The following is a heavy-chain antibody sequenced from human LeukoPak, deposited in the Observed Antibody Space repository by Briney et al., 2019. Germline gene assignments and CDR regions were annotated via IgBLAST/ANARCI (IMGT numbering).Heavy chain of an antibody. D-gene: IGHD3-9*01. CDR1: GFTFSDYY. V-gene: IGHV3-11*04. CDR3: ARDPYYDILTGYLIRGAFDT. J-gene: IGHJ3*02. CDR2: ISSSGSTI. Sequence: GGSLRLSCAASGFTFSDYYMSWIRQAPGKGLEWVSYISSSGSTIYYADSVKGRFTISRDNAKNSLYLQMNSLRAEDTAVYYCARDPYYDILTGYLIRGAFDTWGLGTLVTVSS.